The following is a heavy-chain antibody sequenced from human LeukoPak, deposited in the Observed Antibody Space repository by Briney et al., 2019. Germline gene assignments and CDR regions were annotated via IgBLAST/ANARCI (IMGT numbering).Heavy chain of an antibody. CDR3: ARAGGVLGYCSSTSCSPYFGY. CDR1: GFTFSSNY. Sequence: GGSLRLSCAASGFTFSSNYMSWVRRAPGKGLEWVSVIYSGGSTYYADSVKGRFTISRHNSKNTLYLQMNSLRAEDTAVYYCARAGGVLGYCSSTSCSPYFGYWGQGTLVTVSS. CDR2: IYSGGST. D-gene: IGHD2-2*01. V-gene: IGHV3-53*04. J-gene: IGHJ4*02.